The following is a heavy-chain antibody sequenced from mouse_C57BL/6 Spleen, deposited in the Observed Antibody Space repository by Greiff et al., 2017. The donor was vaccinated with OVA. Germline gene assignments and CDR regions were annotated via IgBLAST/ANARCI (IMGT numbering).Heavy chain of an antibody. V-gene: IGHV14-2*01. J-gene: IGHJ3*01. Sequence: EVKLVESGAELVKPGASVKLSCTASGFNIKDYYMHWVKQRTEQGLEWIGRIDPEDGETKYAPKFQGKATITADTSSNTAYLQLSSLTSEDTAVYYGARSTDSSGSWFAYWGQGTLVTVSA. D-gene: IGHD3-2*02. CDR2: IDPEDGET. CDR1: GFNIKDYY. CDR3: ARSTDSSGSWFAY.